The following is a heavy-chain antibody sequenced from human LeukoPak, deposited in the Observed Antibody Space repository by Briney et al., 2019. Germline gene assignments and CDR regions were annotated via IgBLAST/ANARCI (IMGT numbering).Heavy chain of an antibody. CDR3: ARYNSGYYSFDY. CDR2: ISSSSRTI. Sequence: GGSLRLSCAASGFTFSTYSVNWVRQAPGKGLEWVSYISSSSRTIYYADSVKGRFTISRDNAKNSLYLQMNSLRDEDTAVYYCARYNSGYYSFDYWGQGTLVTVSS. D-gene: IGHD3-22*01. J-gene: IGHJ4*02. V-gene: IGHV3-48*02. CDR1: GFTFSTYS.